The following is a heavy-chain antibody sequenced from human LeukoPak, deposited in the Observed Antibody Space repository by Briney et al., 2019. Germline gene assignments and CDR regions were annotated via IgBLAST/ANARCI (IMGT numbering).Heavy chain of an antibody. CDR1: GYPFIGNY. Sequence: GASVKVSCKASGYPFIGNYIHWVRQAPGQGLEWMGWISAYNGNTNYAQKLQGRVTMTTDTSTSTAYMELRSLRSDDTAVYYCARDQGRTGKPRVTDYWGQGTLVTVSS. CDR2: ISAYNGNT. D-gene: IGHD2-8*02. V-gene: IGHV1-18*04. CDR3: ARDQGRTGKPRVTDY. J-gene: IGHJ4*02.